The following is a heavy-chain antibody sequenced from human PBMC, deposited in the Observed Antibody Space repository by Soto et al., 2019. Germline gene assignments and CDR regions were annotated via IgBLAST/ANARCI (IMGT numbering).Heavy chain of an antibody. CDR3: ARDPPVYSYGMDV. V-gene: IGHV6-1*01. CDR2: TYYRSKWYN. J-gene: IGHJ6*02. Sequence: PSQTLSLTCAISGDSVSSNSAVWNWIRQSPSRGLEWLGGTYYRSKWYNDYAVSVKSRISINPDTSKNQFSLQLNSVAPEDTAVYYCARDPPVYSYGMDVWGQGTTVTVS. CDR1: GDSVSSNSAV.